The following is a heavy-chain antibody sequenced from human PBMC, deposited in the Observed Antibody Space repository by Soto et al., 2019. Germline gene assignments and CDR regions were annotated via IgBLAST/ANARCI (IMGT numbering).Heavy chain of an antibody. V-gene: IGHV4-61*08. Sequence: SETLSLTCAVSGGSVSSGDYFWSWLRQSPGKRLEWIAYIYYSGSTNYNPSLKSRATISVDTSKSQVSLTLTSMTAADAALYYCARSPNYYYYGFDAWGQGTAVTVSS. J-gene: IGHJ6*02. CDR3: ARSPNYYYYGFDA. CDR2: IYYSGST. CDR1: GGSVSSGDYF.